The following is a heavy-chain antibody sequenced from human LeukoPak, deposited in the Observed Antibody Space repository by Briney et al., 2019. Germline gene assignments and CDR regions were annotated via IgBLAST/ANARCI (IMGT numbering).Heavy chain of an antibody. CDR1: GGTFSSYA. CDR2: IIPIFGTA. Sequence: GASVKVSCKASGGTFSSYAISWVRQAPGQGLEWMGGIIPIFGTANYAQEFQGRVTITADESTSTAYMELSSLRSEDTAVYYYARPYRSSTSCSNWVDPWGQGTLVTVSS. CDR3: ARPYRSSTSCSNWVDP. J-gene: IGHJ5*02. V-gene: IGHV1-69*13. D-gene: IGHD2-2*01.